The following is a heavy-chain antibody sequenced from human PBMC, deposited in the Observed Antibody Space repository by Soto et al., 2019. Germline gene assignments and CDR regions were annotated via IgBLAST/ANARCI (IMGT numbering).Heavy chain of an antibody. V-gene: IGHV1-69*01. Sequence: QVQLVQSGAEVKKPGSSVKVSCKASGGTFSSYAISWVRQAPGQGLEWMGGIIPIFGTANYAQKFQGRVTITADESTSPAYMELSSLRSEDTAVYYCARDDLDFGVVIPYYGMDVWGQGTTVTVSS. CDR2: IIPIFGTA. J-gene: IGHJ6*02. CDR3: ARDDLDFGVVIPYYGMDV. CDR1: GGTFSSYA. D-gene: IGHD3-3*01.